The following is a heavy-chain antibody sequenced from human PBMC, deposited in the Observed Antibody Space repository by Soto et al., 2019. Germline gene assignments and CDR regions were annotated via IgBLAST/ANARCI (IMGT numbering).Heavy chain of an antibody. CDR3: ARGRGYSGDAHYNYSDFDA. CDR2: SIPSFGTA. V-gene: IGHV1-69*13. Sequence: GASVKVSCKASGGTFNNYPITWVRQAPGEGLEWMGGSIPSFGTANYAQNFQGRVTISVDESTSTAYMELSSLRSEDTAVYYCARGRGYSGDAHYNYSDFDAWGQGTTVTVSS. CDR1: GGTFNNYP. D-gene: IGHD5-12*01. J-gene: IGHJ6*02.